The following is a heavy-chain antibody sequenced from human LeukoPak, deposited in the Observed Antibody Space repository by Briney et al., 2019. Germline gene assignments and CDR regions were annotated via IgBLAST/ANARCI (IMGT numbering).Heavy chain of an antibody. CDR2: IYPGDSDT. Sequence: GESLKISCKGSGYSFTSYWIGWVRQMPGKGLEWMGIIYPGDSDTRYSPSFQGQVTISADKSISTAYLKWSSLKASDTAMYYCARLLYYYDSSGYYFDYWGQGTLVTVSS. J-gene: IGHJ4*02. CDR3: ARLLYYYDSSGYYFDY. CDR1: GYSFTSYW. D-gene: IGHD3-22*01. V-gene: IGHV5-51*01.